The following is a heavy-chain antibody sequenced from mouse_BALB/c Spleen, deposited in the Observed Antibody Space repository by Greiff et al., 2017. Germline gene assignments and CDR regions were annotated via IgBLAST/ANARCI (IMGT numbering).Heavy chain of an antibody. D-gene: IGHD2-2*01. CDR3: ARANGYLAY. J-gene: IGHJ3*01. V-gene: IGHV1-9*01. Sequence: VQLVESGAELMKPGASVKISCKATGYTFSSYWIEWVKQRPGHGLEWIGEILPGSGSTNYNEKFKGKATFTADTSSNTAYMQLSSLTSEDSAVYYCARANGYLAYWGQGTLVTVSA. CDR2: ILPGSGST. CDR1: GYTFSSYW.